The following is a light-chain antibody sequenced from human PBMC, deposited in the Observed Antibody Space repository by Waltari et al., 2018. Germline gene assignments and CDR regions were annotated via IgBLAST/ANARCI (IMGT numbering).Light chain of an antibody. CDR3: SSYAGSNTYVL. CDR1: SSDIGYYNY. CDR2: DVN. J-gene: IGLJ2*01. Sequence: QAALTQPPSVSGSPGQSVTISCTGSSSDIGYYNYVSWYQQHPGKAPKFMIYDVNKRPSGVSDRFSGSKSGNTASLTISVLQAEDEADYYCSSYAGSNTYVLFGGGTRLTVL. V-gene: IGLV2-11*01.